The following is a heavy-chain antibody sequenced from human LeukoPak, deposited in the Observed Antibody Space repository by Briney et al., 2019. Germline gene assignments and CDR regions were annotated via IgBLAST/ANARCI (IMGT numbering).Heavy chain of an antibody. CDR3: ARSLFGSGYYTDFDY. Sequence: SETLSLTCAVYGGSFSGYYWSWIRQPPGKGLEWIGRIYSSGSTNYNPSLKSRVTISVDTSKNQFSLKLSSVTAADTAVYYCARSLFGSGYYTDFDYWGQGTLVTVSS. V-gene: IGHV4-59*10. J-gene: IGHJ4*02. D-gene: IGHD3-3*01. CDR1: GGSFSGYY. CDR2: IYSSGST.